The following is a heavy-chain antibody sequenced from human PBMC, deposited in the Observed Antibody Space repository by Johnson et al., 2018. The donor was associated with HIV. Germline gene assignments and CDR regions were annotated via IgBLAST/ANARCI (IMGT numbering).Heavy chain of an antibody. V-gene: IGHV3-7*01. CDR2: INLDGTEK. Sequence: EVQLMESGGGWVQFGGSLRLSCAASGFTFSNFWMSWVRQAPGKGLEWVANINLDGTEKYYVDSVKGRFTISRDNSKNSLYLQMNSLRAEDTAVYYCVRQGGGDYDYAWGSSGDAFDIWGQGTLVTVSA. CDR1: GFTFSNFW. J-gene: IGHJ3*02. CDR3: VRQGGGDYDYAWGSSGDAFDI. D-gene: IGHD3-16*01.